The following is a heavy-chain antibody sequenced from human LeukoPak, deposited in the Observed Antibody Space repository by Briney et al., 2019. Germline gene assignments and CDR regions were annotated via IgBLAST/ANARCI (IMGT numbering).Heavy chain of an antibody. CDR3: ARISSSWCFVC. CDR2: IYPGDSDT. V-gene: IGHV5-51*01. CDR1: GYSFPSYW. J-gene: IGHJ4*02. Sequence: ESLKISCKGSGYSFPSYWIGWARQMPGKGLEWMGIIYPGDSDTRYSPSFQGQVTISADKSISTAYLQWSSLKASDTAMYCCARISSSWCFVCWGQGTLVTVTS. D-gene: IGHD6-13*01.